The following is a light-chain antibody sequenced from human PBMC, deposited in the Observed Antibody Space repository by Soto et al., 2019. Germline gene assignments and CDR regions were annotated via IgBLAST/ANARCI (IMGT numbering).Light chain of an antibody. CDR3: SSYTNSGTVL. Sequence: QSALTQPASVSGPPGQSITISCTGTSSDVGGYDYVSWYQQYAGKAPKLTIYNVRNRPSGVSNRFSGSKSGNTASLTISGLQPEDEADYFCSSYTNSGTVLFGGGTKLTVL. CDR1: SSDVGGYDY. J-gene: IGLJ2*01. V-gene: IGLV2-14*01. CDR2: NVR.